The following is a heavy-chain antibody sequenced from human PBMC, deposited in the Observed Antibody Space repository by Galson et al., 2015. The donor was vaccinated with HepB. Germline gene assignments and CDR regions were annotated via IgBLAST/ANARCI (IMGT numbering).Heavy chain of an antibody. Sequence: SLRLSCAASGFTFDNHAMHWVRQAPGKGLEWVAGLSRNSAGIGYADSVKGRFTISRDNAKNSLYLQMNSLRAEDTAFYYCAKGGGSQPRHYMDVWGKGTTVTVSS. CDR1: GFTFDNHA. V-gene: IGHV3-9*01. CDR3: AKGGGSQPRHYMDV. D-gene: IGHD1-26*01. J-gene: IGHJ6*03. CDR2: LSRNSAGI.